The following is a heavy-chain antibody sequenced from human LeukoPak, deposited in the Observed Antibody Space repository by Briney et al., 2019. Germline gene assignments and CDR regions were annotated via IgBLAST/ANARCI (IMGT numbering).Heavy chain of an antibody. CDR3: ARVSAADLYNWFDP. CDR1: GYTFTSYG. D-gene: IGHD6-13*01. CDR2: ISAYNGNT. V-gene: IGHV1-18*01. J-gene: IGHJ5*02. Sequence: ASVEVSCKASGYTFTSYGISWVRQAPGQGLEWIGSISAYNGNTNYAQKLQGRVTITTDTSTSTAYMELRSLRSDDTAVYYCARVSAADLYNWFDPWGQGTLVTVSS.